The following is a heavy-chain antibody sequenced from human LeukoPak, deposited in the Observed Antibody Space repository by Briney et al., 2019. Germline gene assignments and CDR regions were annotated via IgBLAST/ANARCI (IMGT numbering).Heavy chain of an antibody. J-gene: IGHJ4*02. D-gene: IGHD3-22*01. CDR1: GFTFSRYA. CDR2: ITDSGGST. Sequence: GESLRLSCAASGFTFSRYAMSWVRKAPGKGLEWVSAITDSGGSTYYADSVKGRFTISRDNSKNTLYMQMNSLRAEDTAVYYCAKDSPLSYYDSSGYYLFDYWGQGTLVTVSS. CDR3: AKDSPLSYYDSSGYYLFDY. V-gene: IGHV3-23*01.